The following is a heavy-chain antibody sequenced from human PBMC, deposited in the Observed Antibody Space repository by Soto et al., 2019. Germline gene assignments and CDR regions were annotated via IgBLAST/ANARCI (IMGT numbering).Heavy chain of an antibody. V-gene: IGHV3-21*01. J-gene: IGHJ6*02. CDR3: ARDRGYDAHDYYYNAMDV. D-gene: IGHD2-15*01. CDR2: IRGFSPYT. Sequence: SLRLYFISSELPFRTSTMNWVLQAPGTGLEWVSGIRGFSPYTFYAESVKGRFTISRDNAKNSLYLQMNSLRAEDTAVYYCARDRGYDAHDYYYNAMDVWGHGTTVTVS. CDR1: ELPFRTST.